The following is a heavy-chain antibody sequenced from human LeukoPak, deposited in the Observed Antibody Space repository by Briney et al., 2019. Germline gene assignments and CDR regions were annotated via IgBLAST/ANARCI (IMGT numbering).Heavy chain of an antibody. CDR1: GFNFSSYS. CDR3: ARESSGYFY. V-gene: IGHV3-21*01. CDR2: ISSSSSFR. D-gene: IGHD3-22*01. J-gene: IGHJ4*02. Sequence: PGGSLRLSCGASGFNFSSYSMNWVRQAPGKGLEWVSSISSSSSFRYYADSVKGRFTISRDNAKNSLYLQMNSLRAEDTAVYYCARESSGYFYWGQGTLVTVSS.